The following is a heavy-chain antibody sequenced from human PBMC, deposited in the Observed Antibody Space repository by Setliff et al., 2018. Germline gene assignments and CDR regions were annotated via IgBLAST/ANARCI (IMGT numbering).Heavy chain of an antibody. J-gene: IGHJ4*02. D-gene: IGHD3-22*01. Sequence: SETLSLTCTVPGGSISSYYWSWIRQPAGKGLEWIGRIYTSGSTNYNPSLKSRVTMSVDTSKNQFSLKLSSVTAADTAVYYCARESRYYYDNLGTLDYWGQGTLVTVSS. V-gene: IGHV4-4*07. CDR1: GGSISSYY. CDR3: ARESRYYYDNLGTLDY. CDR2: IYTSGST.